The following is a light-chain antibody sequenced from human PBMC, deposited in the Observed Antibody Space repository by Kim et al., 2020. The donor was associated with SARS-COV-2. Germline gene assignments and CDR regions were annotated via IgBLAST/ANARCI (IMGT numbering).Light chain of an antibody. CDR2: DVS. CDR1: SSDVGGYNY. J-gene: IGLJ1*01. Sequence: GQSITIPCTGTSSDVGGYNYVSWYQHHPGKAPKLMIYDVSKRPSGISNRFSGSKSGNTASLTISGLQAEDEADYYCSSYTSSSTYVFGAGTKVTVL. V-gene: IGLV2-14*03. CDR3: SSYTSSSTYV.